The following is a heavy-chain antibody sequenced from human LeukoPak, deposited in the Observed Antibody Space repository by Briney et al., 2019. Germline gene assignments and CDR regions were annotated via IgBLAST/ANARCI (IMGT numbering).Heavy chain of an antibody. CDR2: IYSSGST. J-gene: IGHJ4*02. V-gene: IGHV4-31*11. CDR3: ARLDGAYFDY. Sequence: SETLSLTCAVSGGSIPSRGYYWRWIRQYPGKGLEWLGHIYSSGSTHYNPSLKSRHTISVDTSKNQFSLKVTSVTAADTAVYYCARLDGAYFDYWGRGTQVTVSS. CDR1: GGSIPSRGYY. D-gene: IGHD3-16*01.